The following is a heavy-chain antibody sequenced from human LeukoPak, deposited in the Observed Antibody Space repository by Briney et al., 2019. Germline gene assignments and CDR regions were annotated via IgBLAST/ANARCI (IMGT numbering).Heavy chain of an antibody. Sequence: GGSLRLSCAASGFTFSRYAMSWVRQAPGKGLEWVSVISGSGGSTSYADSVKGRFTISRDNSKNTVYLQMNSLRAEDTAVYYCAKDYGGNPFDYWGQGTLVTLST. CDR1: GFTFSRYA. V-gene: IGHV3-23*01. CDR3: AKDYGGNPFDY. D-gene: IGHD4-23*01. CDR2: ISGSGGST. J-gene: IGHJ4*02.